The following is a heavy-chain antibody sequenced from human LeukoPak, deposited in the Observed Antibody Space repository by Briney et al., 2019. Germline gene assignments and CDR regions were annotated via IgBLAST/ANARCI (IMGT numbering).Heavy chain of an antibody. Sequence: GGSLRLSCAASGFTFSDYYMSWTRQAQGPGLEWVSYISSSSYTNYADSVKGRSTVSRDNAKNSLYLQMNSLRAEDTAVYYCARDSGSRGAPYWYFDLWGRGTLVTVSS. CDR3: ARDSGSRGAPYWYFDL. J-gene: IGHJ2*01. D-gene: IGHD1-14*01. V-gene: IGHV3-11*05. CDR2: ISSSSYT. CDR1: GFTFSDYY.